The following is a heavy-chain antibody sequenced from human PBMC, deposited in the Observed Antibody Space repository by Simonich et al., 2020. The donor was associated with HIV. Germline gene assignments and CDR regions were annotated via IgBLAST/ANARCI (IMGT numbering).Heavy chain of an antibody. CDR3: AREGAMLDEAFDV. Sequence: QVQLVQSGAEVKNPGASVKVSCKASGYTFTDNPLHWVRQAPGQGLGGMGWINPNSGVTEYAQNFKGRVAMTRDTSMSTAYMELSRPTSDDTAVYFCAREGAMLDEAFDVWGQGTMVTVSS. CDR1: GYTFTDNP. CDR2: INPNSGVT. D-gene: IGHD1-1*01. V-gene: IGHV1-2*02. J-gene: IGHJ3*01.